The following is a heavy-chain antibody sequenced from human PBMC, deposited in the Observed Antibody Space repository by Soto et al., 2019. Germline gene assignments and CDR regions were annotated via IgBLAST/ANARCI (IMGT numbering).Heavy chain of an antibody. CDR3: AITGYSSGQRNDDFDI. CDR1: GYTFTSYD. D-gene: IGHD6-19*01. V-gene: IGHV1-8*01. J-gene: IGHJ3*02. CDR2: MNPNSGNT. Sequence: ASVKVSCKASGYTFTSYDINWVRQATGQGLEWMGWMNPNSGNTGYAQKFQGRVTMTRNTSISTAYMELSSLRSEDTAVYYCAITGYSSGQRNDDFDIWGQGTMVTVPS.